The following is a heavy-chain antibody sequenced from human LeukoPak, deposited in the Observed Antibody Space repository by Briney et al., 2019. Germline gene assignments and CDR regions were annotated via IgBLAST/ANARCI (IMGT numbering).Heavy chain of an antibody. D-gene: IGHD3-10*01. CDR1: GFTFSTYS. V-gene: IGHV3-48*01. CDR2: ISSGSNTM. CDR3: ARETYYAYDI. Sequence: GGSLRLSCAASGFTFSTYSMNWVRQAPGKGLEWVSYISSGSNTMDYADSVKGRFTISRDNAKNSLYLQMNSLRAEDTAVYYCARETYYAYDIWGQGTMVTVSS. J-gene: IGHJ3*02.